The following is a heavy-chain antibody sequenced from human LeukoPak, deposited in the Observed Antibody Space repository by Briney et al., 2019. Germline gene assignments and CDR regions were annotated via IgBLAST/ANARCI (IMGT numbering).Heavy chain of an antibody. CDR2: IHYSGRP. V-gene: IGHV4-59*11. J-gene: IGHJ6*02. CDR1: GGSISGHY. Sequence: SETLSLTCTVSGGSISGHYWTWIRQPPGKGLEWIGQIHYSGRPDYNPSLTSRVTLSVDTSKNQLSLKVTSVTGADTAVYYCARFGVDYDMDVWGQGTTVTVSS. D-gene: IGHD3-16*01. CDR3: ARFGVDYDMDV.